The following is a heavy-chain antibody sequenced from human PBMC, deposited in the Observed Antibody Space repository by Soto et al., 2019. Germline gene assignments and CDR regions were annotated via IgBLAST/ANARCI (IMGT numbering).Heavy chain of an antibody. CDR1: GGSISRSSYY. CDR2: IYYSGST. D-gene: IGHD4-17*01. Sequence: QLQLQESGPGLVKPSETLSLTCTVSGGSISRSSYYWGWIRQPPGKGLEWIGNIYYSGSTYYNPSLKSRVTISVDTSKNQFSLKLSSVTAADTAVYYCARHFKQPTVTTYYYYYMDVWGIGTTVTVSS. J-gene: IGHJ6*03. V-gene: IGHV4-39*01. CDR3: ARHFKQPTVTTYYYYYMDV.